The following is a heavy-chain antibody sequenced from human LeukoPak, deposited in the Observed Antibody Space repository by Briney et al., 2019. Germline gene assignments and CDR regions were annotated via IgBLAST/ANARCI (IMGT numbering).Heavy chain of an antibody. CDR1: GFTFSSYG. Sequence: GGSLRLSCAASGFTFSSYGMHWVRQAPGKGLEWVAFIRYDGSNKYYADSVKGRFTISRDNSKNTLYLQMNSLRAEDTAVYYCAKDPGVAVALYYFDYWGQGTLVTVSS. CDR2: IRYDGSNK. CDR3: AKDPGVAVALYYFDY. D-gene: IGHD6-19*01. V-gene: IGHV3-30*02. J-gene: IGHJ4*02.